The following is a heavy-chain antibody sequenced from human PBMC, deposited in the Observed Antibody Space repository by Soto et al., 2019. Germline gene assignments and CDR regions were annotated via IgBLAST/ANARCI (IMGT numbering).Heavy chain of an antibody. CDR3: ARESVDIVATTRVSGGMDV. V-gene: IGHV1-46*01. Sequence: QVQLVQSGAEVKKPGASVKVSCKASVYTFTSYDMHWVRQAPGQGLEWMGIINPSGGSTSYAQKFQGRVTMTRDTSTSTVYMELSSLRSEDTAVYYCARESVDIVATTRVSGGMDVWGQGTTVTVSS. CDR2: INPSGGST. J-gene: IGHJ6*02. CDR1: VYTFTSYD. D-gene: IGHD5-12*01.